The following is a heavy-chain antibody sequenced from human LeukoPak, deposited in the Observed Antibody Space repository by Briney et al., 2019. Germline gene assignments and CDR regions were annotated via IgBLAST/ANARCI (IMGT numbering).Heavy chain of an antibody. CDR3: ASSHPLGSNNDYYTPFDY. CDR2: IYSGGST. V-gene: IGHV3-53*05. CDR1: GFNVNSNY. D-gene: IGHD3-3*01. J-gene: IGHJ4*02. Sequence: GGSLRLSCAASGFNVNSNYMSWVRQAPGKGLEWVSLIYSGGSTHYADSVKGRFTISRDNSKNPLYLQMNSLRAEDTAVYYCASSHPLGSNNDYYTPFDYWGQGTLVTVSS.